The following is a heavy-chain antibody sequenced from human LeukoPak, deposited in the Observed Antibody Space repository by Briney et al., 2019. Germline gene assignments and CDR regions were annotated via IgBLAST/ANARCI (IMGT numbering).Heavy chain of an antibody. V-gene: IGHV4-59*01. CDR1: GGSISSYY. D-gene: IGHD3-10*02. CDR2: IYYSGST. CDR3: ARDRGLTKSGGVGFDY. Sequence: SETLSLTCTVSGGSISSYYWSWIRQPPGKGLEWIGYIYYSGSTNYNPSLKSRVTISVDTSKNQFSLKLSSVTAADAAVYYCARDRGLTKSGGVGFDYWGQGTLVTVSS. J-gene: IGHJ4*02.